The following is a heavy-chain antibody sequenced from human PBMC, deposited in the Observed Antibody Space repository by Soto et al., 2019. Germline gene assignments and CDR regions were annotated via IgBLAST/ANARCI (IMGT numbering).Heavy chain of an antibody. CDR1: GYSFTNYW. CDR3: PRHLRSPQWMTSIFT. D-gene: IGHD3-3*01. V-gene: IGHV5-10-1*01. Sequence: GESLKISCKGYGYSFTNYWISWVRQMPGKGLEWMGRIDPSDSYPNYSPSFQGHVTISADKSISTAYLQWSSLKASDTAMYYCPRHLRSPQWMTSIFTWGHGTPVTVSS. CDR2: IDPSDSYP. J-gene: IGHJ4*01.